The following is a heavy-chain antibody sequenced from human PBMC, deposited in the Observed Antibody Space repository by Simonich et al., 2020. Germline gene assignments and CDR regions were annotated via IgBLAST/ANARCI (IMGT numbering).Heavy chain of an antibody. CDR2: INPNSGGP. V-gene: IGHV1-2*02. CDR1: GYTFTGYY. J-gene: IGHJ3*02. Sequence: QVQLVQSGAEVKKPGASVKVSCKASGYTFTGYYMHWVRQAPGQGLEWRGWINPNSGGPNYAQNFQGSVTMTRDTSISTAYMELSRLRSDDTAVYYCARVRFEAFDIWGQGTMVTVSS. CDR3: ARVRFEAFDI.